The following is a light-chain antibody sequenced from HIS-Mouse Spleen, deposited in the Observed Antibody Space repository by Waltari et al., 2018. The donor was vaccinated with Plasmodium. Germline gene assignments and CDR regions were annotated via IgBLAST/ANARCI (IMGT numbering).Light chain of an antibody. Sequence: EIVLTQSPATLSLSPGERATLSCRASQSVRSYLAWYPKKPCQAPRLLIYDASNSATGNPARFSGSGSGTDFTLTISSLEPEDFAVYYCQQRSNWPRVLTFGGGTKVEIK. CDR3: QQRSNWPRVLT. CDR1: QSVRSY. CDR2: DAS. V-gene: IGKV3-11*01. J-gene: IGKJ4*01.